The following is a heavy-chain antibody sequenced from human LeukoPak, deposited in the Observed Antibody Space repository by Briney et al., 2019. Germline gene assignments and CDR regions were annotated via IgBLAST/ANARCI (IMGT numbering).Heavy chain of an antibody. CDR3: ARVGGPNYYYYGMDV. Sequence: SETLSLTCAVYGGSFSGYYWSWIRQPPGKGLEWIGEINHSGSTNYNPSLKSRVTISVDTSKSQFSLKLSSVTAADTAVYYCARVGGPNYYYYGMDVWGQGTTVTASS. J-gene: IGHJ6*02. V-gene: IGHV4-34*01. CDR2: INHSGST. D-gene: IGHD3-16*01. CDR1: GGSFSGYY.